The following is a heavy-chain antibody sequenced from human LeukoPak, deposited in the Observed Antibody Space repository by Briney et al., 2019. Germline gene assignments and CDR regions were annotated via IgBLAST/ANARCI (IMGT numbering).Heavy chain of an antibody. CDR2: IYHSGST. CDR3: ARQYPYYFDY. Sequence: PSETLSLTCAVSGYSISSGYYWGWIRQPPGKGLEWIGSIYHSGSTYYNPSLKSRVTISVDTSKNQFSLKLSSMTAADTAVYYCARQYPYYFDYWGQGALVTVSS. V-gene: IGHV4-38-2*01. J-gene: IGHJ4*02. CDR1: GYSISSGYY. D-gene: IGHD2-2*02.